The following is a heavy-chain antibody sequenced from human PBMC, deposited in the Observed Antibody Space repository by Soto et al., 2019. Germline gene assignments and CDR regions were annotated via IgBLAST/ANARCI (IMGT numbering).Heavy chain of an antibody. CDR2: ISDDGSNT. CDR1: GFTFSRHT. Sequence: QVQLVESGGGVVQPGRSLRLSCAASGFTFSRHTMHWVRQAPGKGLEWVAAISDDGSNTYYADSVKGRFTISRDNSKNRLYLQMNCLSSADTALYHCAMEVYYDFWSGFTTHPYYFDDWGEGTLVTFSS. D-gene: IGHD3-3*01. V-gene: IGHV3-30-3*01. J-gene: IGHJ4*02. CDR3: AMEVYYDFWSGFTTHPYYFDD.